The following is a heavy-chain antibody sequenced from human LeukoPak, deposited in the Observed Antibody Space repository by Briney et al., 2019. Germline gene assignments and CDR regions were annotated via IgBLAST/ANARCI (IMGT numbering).Heavy chain of an antibody. CDR1: GGSISSYY. V-gene: IGHV4-59*08. D-gene: IGHD1-20*01. CDR3: AGHVSDLSGSFDY. Sequence: PSETLSLTCTVSGGSISSYYWSWIRQSPGKGLEWIGFLHYSGRTDYNPALKSRVTTAVDTSKSQFSLKLSSVTAADTAVYYCAGHVSDLSGSFDYWGQGALVTVSS. CDR2: LHYSGRT. J-gene: IGHJ4*02.